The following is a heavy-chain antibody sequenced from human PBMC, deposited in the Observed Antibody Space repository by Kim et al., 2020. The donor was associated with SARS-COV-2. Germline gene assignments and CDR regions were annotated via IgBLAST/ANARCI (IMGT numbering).Heavy chain of an antibody. Sequence: ESVRGRFTRSRDNSKNTLYLQLNSVRAEDSAVYYCAKASAWLEGCYYFDYWGQGTLVTVSS. CDR3: AKASAWLEGCYYFDY. V-gene: IGHV3-23*01. D-gene: IGHD6-19*01. J-gene: IGHJ4*01.